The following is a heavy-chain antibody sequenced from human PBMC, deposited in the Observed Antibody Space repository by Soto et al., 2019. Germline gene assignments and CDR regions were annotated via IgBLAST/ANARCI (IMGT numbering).Heavy chain of an antibody. V-gene: IGHV3-30-3*01. D-gene: IGHD6-19*01. Sequence: GGSLRLSCAASGFTFGSYAMHWVRQAPGKGLEWVAVISYDGSNKYYADSVKGRFTISRDNSKNTLYLQMNSLRAEDTAVYYCAKDGYSSGWLEPINYYYMDVWGKGTTVTVSS. CDR1: GFTFGSYA. CDR3: AKDGYSSGWLEPINYYYMDV. CDR2: ISYDGSNK. J-gene: IGHJ6*03.